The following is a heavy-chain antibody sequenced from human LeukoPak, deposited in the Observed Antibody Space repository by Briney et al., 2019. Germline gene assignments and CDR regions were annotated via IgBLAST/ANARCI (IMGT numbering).Heavy chain of an antibody. CDR2: ISNRGTNI. CDR1: GFTFSSYE. D-gene: IGHD3-22*01. J-gene: IGHJ3*02. Sequence: GGSLRLSCAASGFTFSSYEMNWVRQAPGKGLEWVSYISNRGTNIYYADSVKGRFTISRDNSKNTLYLQMNSLRAEDTAVYYCAKCDSSGYYSPAAAFDIWGQGTMVTVSS. CDR3: AKCDSSGYYSPAAAFDI. V-gene: IGHV3-48*03.